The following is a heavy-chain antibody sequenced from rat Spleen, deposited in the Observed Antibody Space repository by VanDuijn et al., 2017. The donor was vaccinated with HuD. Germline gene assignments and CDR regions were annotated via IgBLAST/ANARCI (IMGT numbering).Heavy chain of an antibody. Sequence: QVQLKESGPGLVQPSETLSLTCTVSGFSLNSYHVSWVRQPPGKGLEWMGVIWGDGSTAYNSALKSRLSISRDTSKSQVLLKMNSLQTEDTAMYFCVRSEGIIRGQFAYWGQGTLVTVSS. J-gene: IGHJ3*01. D-gene: IGHD4-3*01. CDR2: IWGDGST. CDR1: GFSLNSYH. CDR3: VRSEGIIRGQFAY. V-gene: IGHV2-15*01.